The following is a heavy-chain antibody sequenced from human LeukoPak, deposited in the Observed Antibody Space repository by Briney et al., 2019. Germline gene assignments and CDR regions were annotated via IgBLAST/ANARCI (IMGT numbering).Heavy chain of an antibody. CDR3: ARTLPGGLFDY. D-gene: IGHD3-16*01. V-gene: IGHV4-30-4*01. CDR1: GGSISSGDYY. CDR2: IFYSGST. Sequence: SETLSLTCTVSGGSISSGDYYCSWIRQPPGKGLEWIGYIFYSGSTNYNPSLKSRVTMSLDTSKNQFSLKLNSVTAADTAVYYCARTLPGGLFDYWGQGTLVTVSS. J-gene: IGHJ4*02.